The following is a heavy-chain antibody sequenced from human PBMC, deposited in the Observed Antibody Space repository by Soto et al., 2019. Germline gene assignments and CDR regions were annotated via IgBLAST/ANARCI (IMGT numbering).Heavy chain of an antibody. CDR3: AGHVDVAMAPFDY. V-gene: IGHV4-39*01. CDR1: GGSISSSSYY. Sequence: QLQLQESGPGLVKPSETLSLTCTVSGGSISSSSYYWGWIRQPPGKGLEWIGTIYHSGSTYYNPSLKSRATVSVDTPKTQLSLKLRSVTATDTAVYYCAGHVDVAMAPFDYWGQGTLVTVPS. J-gene: IGHJ4*02. CDR2: IYHSGST. D-gene: IGHD5-18*01.